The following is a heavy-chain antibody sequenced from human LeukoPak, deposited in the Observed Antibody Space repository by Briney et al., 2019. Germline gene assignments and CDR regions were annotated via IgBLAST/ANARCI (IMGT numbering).Heavy chain of an antibody. V-gene: IGHV3-23*01. Sequence: GGSLRLSWAASGXTFSSHALSWVRQAPGKGLELVSIISDSGGVTSYAYSVKGRFTISRDNSKNTLNLQMSSLRAEDTAVYYCAKGSGWPRYWDYWGQGTLVTVSS. D-gene: IGHD6-19*01. CDR2: ISDSGGVT. CDR1: GXTFSSHA. J-gene: IGHJ4*02. CDR3: AKGSGWPRYWDY.